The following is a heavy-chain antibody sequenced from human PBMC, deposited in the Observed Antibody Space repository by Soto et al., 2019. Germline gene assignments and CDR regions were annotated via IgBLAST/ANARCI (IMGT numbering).Heavy chain of an antibody. D-gene: IGHD3-10*01. CDR2: IKHDGSHT. J-gene: IGHJ4*02. Sequence: TGGSLRLSCAASGFTFSDQWMHWVRQAPGKGQVWVARIKHDGSHTKYADFVKGRFPISRENAENSLFLQMNSLTAGDTAIYYSARQCPGYNYGYDRGQVTLVTVSS. CDR1: GFTFSDQW. CDR3: ARQCPGYNYGYD. V-gene: IGHV3-74*01.